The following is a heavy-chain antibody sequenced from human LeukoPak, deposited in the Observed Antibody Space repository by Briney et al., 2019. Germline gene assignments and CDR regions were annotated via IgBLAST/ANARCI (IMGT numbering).Heavy chain of an antibody. Sequence: AEPLSLTCTVSDGPISSSSYYWGGIRQPPGKGLGWIGSIYYRGSTYYNPSLNSRVTISVDTSKNQYSLKLSSVTAADTSVYYCASPYGSGSYDYWGQGTLVTVSS. CDR3: ASPYGSGSYDY. V-gene: IGHV4-39*07. D-gene: IGHD3-10*01. CDR1: DGPISSSSYY. CDR2: IYYRGST. J-gene: IGHJ4*02.